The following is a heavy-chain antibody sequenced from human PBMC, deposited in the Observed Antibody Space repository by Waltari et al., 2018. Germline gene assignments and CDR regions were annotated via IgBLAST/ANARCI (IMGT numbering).Heavy chain of an antibody. CDR2: INDNGESK. Sequence: EVQLLESGGGLVQPGGSLTLSCAASGFTFKNYAMSWVRQGPGKGLEWVSGINDNGESKYYADFVKGRITISRDNSKNTLYLRMHSLRAEDTALYYCAKDMTRYSSSSDFDHWGQGTLVTVSS. D-gene: IGHD6-6*01. V-gene: IGHV3-23*01. J-gene: IGHJ4*02. CDR3: AKDMTRYSSSSDFDH. CDR1: GFTFKNYA.